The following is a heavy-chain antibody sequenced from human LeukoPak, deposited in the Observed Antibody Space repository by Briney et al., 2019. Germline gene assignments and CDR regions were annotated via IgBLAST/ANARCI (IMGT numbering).Heavy chain of an antibody. CDR2: INSDGSTT. CDR3: ARGPGYSSSWYGIDL. CDR1: GFTLSSYW. D-gene: IGHD6-13*01. Sequence: GGSLRLSCAASGFTLSSYWMHWVRQAPGKGLVWVSRINSDGSTTNYADSVKGRFTISRDNAKYTLYLQMDSLRAEDTAVYYCARGPGYSSSWYGIDLWGQGALVTVSS. V-gene: IGHV3-74*01. J-gene: IGHJ5*02.